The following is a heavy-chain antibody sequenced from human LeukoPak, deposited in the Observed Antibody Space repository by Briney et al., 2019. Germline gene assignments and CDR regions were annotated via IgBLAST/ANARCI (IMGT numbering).Heavy chain of an antibody. D-gene: IGHD2-15*01. CDR3: ARRRGGGSSFFYYYMDV. CDR1: GGSISSYY. J-gene: IGHJ6*03. Sequence: PSETLSLTCTVSGGSISSYYWSWIRQPPGKGLEWIGYIYTSGSTNYNPSLKSRVTISVDTSKNQFSLKLSSVTAADTAVYYCARRRGGGSSFFYYYMDVWGKGTTVTVSS. CDR2: IYTSGST. V-gene: IGHV4-4*09.